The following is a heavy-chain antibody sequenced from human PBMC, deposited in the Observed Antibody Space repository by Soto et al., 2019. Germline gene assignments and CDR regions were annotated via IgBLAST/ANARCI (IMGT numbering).Heavy chain of an antibody. Sequence: PGGSLRLCCAASGFTFSNAWMSWVRQAPGKGLEWVGRIKSKTDGGTTDYAAPVKGRFTISRDDSKNTLYLQMNSLKTEDTAVYYCTTAPYYYGSGSYYSDYWGQGTLVTVSS. CDR2: IKSKTDGGTT. V-gene: IGHV3-15*01. CDR1: GFTFSNAW. CDR3: TTAPYYYGSGSYYSDY. D-gene: IGHD3-10*01. J-gene: IGHJ4*02.